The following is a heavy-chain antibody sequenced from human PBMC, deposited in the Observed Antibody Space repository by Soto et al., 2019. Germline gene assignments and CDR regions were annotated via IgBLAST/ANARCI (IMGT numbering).Heavy chain of an antibody. CDR2: ISPMFGAA. D-gene: IGHD3-10*01. Sequence: QVQLVQSGAEMKKPGSSEKVSCQSSGGTFNTYAMNWVRQAPGQGPEWMGDISPMFGAANYAPKFQGRVTITADESTGTSYMQLSSLTSEDTALYLCAREVQVHTPAFVYWGQGTLVTVSS. V-gene: IGHV1-69*19. CDR3: AREVQVHTPAFVY. J-gene: IGHJ4*02. CDR1: GGTFNTYA.